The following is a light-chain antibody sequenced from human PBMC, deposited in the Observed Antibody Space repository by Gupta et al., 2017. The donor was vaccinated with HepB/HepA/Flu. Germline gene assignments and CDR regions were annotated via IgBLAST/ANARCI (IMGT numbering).Light chain of an antibody. CDR2: AAS. J-gene: IGKJ2*01. Sequence: DTQMTQSPSSMSASVGDRVSITCRASQSITTSLNWYQHKAGQAPKLLIYAASTLQSGVPSRFSGSGSGTHFTLTITSRQPEDLATYYCQQSFSTPMYTFGQGTKLEIK. V-gene: IGKV1-39*01. CDR1: QSITTS. CDR3: QQSFSTPMYT.